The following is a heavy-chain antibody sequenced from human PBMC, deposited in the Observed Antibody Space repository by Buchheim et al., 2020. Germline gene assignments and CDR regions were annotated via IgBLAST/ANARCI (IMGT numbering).Heavy chain of an antibody. CDR3: ARGSGRFLEWPDYYYYGMDV. J-gene: IGHJ6*02. CDR1: GYTFTGYY. Sequence: QVQLVQSGAEVKKPGASVKVSCKASGYTFTGYYMHWVRQAPGQGLEWMGGIIPIFGTANYAQKFQGRVTIPADESTSTASMGLSSLRSEDTAVYYCARGSGRFLEWPDYYYYGMDVWGQGTT. V-gene: IGHV1-69*01. D-gene: IGHD3-3*01. CDR2: IIPIFGTA.